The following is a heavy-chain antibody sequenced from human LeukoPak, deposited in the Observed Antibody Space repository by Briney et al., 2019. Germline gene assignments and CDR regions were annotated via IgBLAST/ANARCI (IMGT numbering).Heavy chain of an antibody. CDR2: VGTASGII. V-gene: IGHV3-48*02. D-gene: IGHD3-10*01. Sequence: GGSLRLSCAASGFTFSTYSMNWVRQAPGKGLEWVAYVGTASGIISYADSVKGRFTTSRDDAENSLYLQMNSLRDEDTAVYYCARDRGYAFDIWGQGTMVTVSS. CDR1: GFTFSTYS. CDR3: ARDRGYAFDI. J-gene: IGHJ3*02.